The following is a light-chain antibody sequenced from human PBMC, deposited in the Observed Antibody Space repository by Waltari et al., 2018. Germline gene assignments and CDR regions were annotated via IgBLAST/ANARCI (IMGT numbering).Light chain of an antibody. CDR2: WAS. V-gene: IGKV4-1*01. Sequence: DIVMTQSPDSLAVSLGERATFNCTSSQSVFHSSNSKSYLAWYQQKPGQPPKMIIYWASNRESGVPDRFSGSGSGTDFTLTISSLQAEDVAVYYRQQYFDSLSFGQGTKLEIK. CDR3: QQYFDSLS. CDR1: QSVFHSSNSKSY. J-gene: IGKJ2*01.